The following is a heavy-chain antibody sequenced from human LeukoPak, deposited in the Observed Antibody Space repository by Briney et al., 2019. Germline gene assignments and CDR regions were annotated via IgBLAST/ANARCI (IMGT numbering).Heavy chain of an antibody. CDR2: IRGSGGGT. D-gene: IGHD2-15*01. J-gene: IGHJ4*02. V-gene: IGHV3-23*01. CDR3: ARRTATGSQNFDS. CDR1: GFTFRIYA. Sequence: GGSLRLSCATSGFTFRIYAMTWVRQAPGKGLEWVSAIRGSGGGTYYTDSVKGRFTISRDNSNNILFLQMNSLTVDDSAVYFCARRTATGSQNFDSWGQGTVHTVFS.